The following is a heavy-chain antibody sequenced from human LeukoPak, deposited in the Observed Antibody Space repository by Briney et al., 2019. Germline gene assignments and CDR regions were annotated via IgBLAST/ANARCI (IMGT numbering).Heavy chain of an antibody. CDR3: ATVIVDTAMVTPPRFYYYMDV. CDR1: GYTLTELS. CDR2: FDPEDGET. Sequence: ASVTVSCKVSGYTLTELSMHWVRQAPGKGLEWMGGFDPEDGETIYAQKFQGRVTMTEDTSTDTAYMELSSLRSEDTAVYYCATVIVDTAMVTPPRFYYYMDVWGKGTTVTVSS. V-gene: IGHV1-24*01. J-gene: IGHJ6*03. D-gene: IGHD5-18*01.